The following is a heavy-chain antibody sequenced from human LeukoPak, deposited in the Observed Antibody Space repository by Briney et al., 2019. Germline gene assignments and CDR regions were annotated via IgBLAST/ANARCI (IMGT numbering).Heavy chain of an antibody. D-gene: IGHD6-19*01. CDR2: ISSSISYI. V-gene: IGHV3-21*04. Sequence: GGSLRLSCAASGFTFSSFSMNWVRQAPGKGLEWVSSISSSISYIYYADSVKGRFTISRDNAKNSLYLQMNSLRAEDTAVYYCAKSGVAGTFWGQGTLVTVSS. CDR1: GFTFSSFS. J-gene: IGHJ4*02. CDR3: AKSGVAGTF.